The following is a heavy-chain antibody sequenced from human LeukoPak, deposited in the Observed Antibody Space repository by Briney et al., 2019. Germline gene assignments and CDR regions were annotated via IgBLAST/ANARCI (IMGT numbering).Heavy chain of an antibody. CDR2: IIPIFGTA. D-gene: IGHD6-13*01. CDR3: ARLGTGYSSSWYKDY. J-gene: IGHJ4*02. Sequence: SVKVSCKASGGTSSSYAISWVRQAPGQGLEWMGGIIPIFGTANYAQKFQGRVTITADESTSTAYMELSSLRSEDTAVYYCARLGTGYSSSWYKDYWGQGTLVTVSS. V-gene: IGHV1-69*01. CDR1: GGTSSSYA.